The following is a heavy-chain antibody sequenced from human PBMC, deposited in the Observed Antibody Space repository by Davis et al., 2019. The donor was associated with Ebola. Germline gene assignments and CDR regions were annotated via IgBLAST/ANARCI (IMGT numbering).Heavy chain of an antibody. J-gene: IGHJ4*02. D-gene: IGHD6-19*01. V-gene: IGHV1-18*01. CDR1: GYTFTSYG. Sequence: ASVKVSCKASGYTFTSYGISWVRQAPGQGLEWMGWISIYNGNTNYAQKFQGRVTMTRDTSTSTVYMELSSLRSEDTAVYYCGGGWLVLPNYWGQGTLVTVSS. CDR2: ISIYNGNT. CDR3: GGGWLVLPNY.